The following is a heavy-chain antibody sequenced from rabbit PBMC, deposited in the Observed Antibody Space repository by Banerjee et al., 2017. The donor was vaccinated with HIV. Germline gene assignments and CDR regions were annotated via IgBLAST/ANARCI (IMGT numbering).Heavy chain of an antibody. V-gene: IGHV1S45*01. J-gene: IGHJ3*01. Sequence: QEQLVESGGGLVKPGASLTLTCKTSGFSFSSGLPLCWVRQAPGKGLEWIACIGTGSGNSYYASWAKGRFTVSKTSSTTVTLQMTTLTAADTATYFCARRYIYSSGYYGRVDLWGQGTLVTVS. D-gene: IGHD1-1*01. CDR1: GFSFSSGLP. CDR2: IGTGSGNS. CDR3: ARRYIYSSGYYGRVDL.